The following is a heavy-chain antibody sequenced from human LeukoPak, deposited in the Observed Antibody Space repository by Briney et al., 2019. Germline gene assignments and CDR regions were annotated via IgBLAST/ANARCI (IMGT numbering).Heavy chain of an antibody. J-gene: IGHJ5*02. D-gene: IGHD6-6*01. CDR1: GFTFSGYD. CDR2: ISGSSSYI. V-gene: IGHV3-21*01. Sequence: GGSLRLSCAASGFTFSGYDMNWVRQAPGKGLEWVSSISGSSSYIYYADSMKGRFTISRDNGKNSLYLQMNSLRAEDTAVYFCARGSSNVAARNNWFDPWGQGTRVTVSS. CDR3: ARGSSNVAARNNWFDP.